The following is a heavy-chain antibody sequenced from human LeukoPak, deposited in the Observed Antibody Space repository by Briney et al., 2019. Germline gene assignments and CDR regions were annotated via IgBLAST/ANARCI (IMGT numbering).Heavy chain of an antibody. J-gene: IGHJ6*04. D-gene: IGHD6-6*01. CDR1: AGTFSSYA. CDR2: IIPIFDTA. Sequence: SVNVSCKASAGTFSSYAISWVRHAPGQGLEWMGGIIPIFDTANYAQKFRGRVTITADKSTSTTYMELSSLRSEDTAVYYCASALEYGHYCCGMDVWGKGTPVTVSS. CDR3: ASALEYGHYCCGMDV. V-gene: IGHV1-69*06.